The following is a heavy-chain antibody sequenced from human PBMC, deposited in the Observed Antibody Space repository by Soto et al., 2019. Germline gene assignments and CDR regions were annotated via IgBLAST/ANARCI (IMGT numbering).Heavy chain of an antibody. CDR3: ARGYVDYVLNPNGFDS. D-gene: IGHD4-17*01. Sequence: QVQLQESGPGLVKPSQTLSLTCTVSGGSISSGGYYWSWIRQHPGKGLEWIGYIYYSGSTYYNPPLMIGVTLSVDLSKNQSSLKLGSVTAADTAVYDGARGYVDYVLNPNGFDSLCQGTLVTVSS. V-gene: IGHV4-31*03. CDR1: GGSISSGGYY. J-gene: IGHJ5*01. CDR2: IYYSGST.